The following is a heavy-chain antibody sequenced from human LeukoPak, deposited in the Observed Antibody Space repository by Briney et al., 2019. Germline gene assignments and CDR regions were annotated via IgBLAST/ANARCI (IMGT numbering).Heavy chain of an antibody. CDR1: GFTFSNYS. V-gene: IGHV3-21*01. J-gene: IGHJ4*02. CDR3: ARDLQGNTTGPGEY. D-gene: IGHD1-1*01. Sequence: PGGCLRLSCVASGFTFSNYSMNWVRQAPGKGLEWVSSISSSSTYISHADSVKGRFTISRDNAKNSLYLQMNSLRVEDTAVYYCARDLQGNTTGPGEYWGQGTLVTVSS. CDR2: ISSSSTYI.